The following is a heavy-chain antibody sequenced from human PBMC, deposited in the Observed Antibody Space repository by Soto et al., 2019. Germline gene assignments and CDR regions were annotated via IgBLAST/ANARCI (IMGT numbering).Heavy chain of an antibody. J-gene: IGHJ4*02. V-gene: IGHV1-46*01. D-gene: IGHD2-21*01. CDR1: GYTFTSYY. CDR2: INPGGGRT. CDR3: GRGLTVAYSPALL. Sequence: GASVKVSCKASGYTFTSYYMHWVRQAPGQGLEWMGLINPGGGRTSYAENLHGRVTMTRDTSTSTVYMELSSLGSEDTAVYYCGRGLTVAYSPALLWGQGTLVTVSS.